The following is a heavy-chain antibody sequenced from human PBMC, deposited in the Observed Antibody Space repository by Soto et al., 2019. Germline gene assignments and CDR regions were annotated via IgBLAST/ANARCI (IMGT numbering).Heavy chain of an antibody. V-gene: IGHV3-23*01. Sequence: EVQLLESGGGLVQTGGSLRLSCAASGFTFSTYAMSWVRQAPGKGLEWVSTISGSADATFYADSVKGRFAIFRDNSRTMFYLRMNSLRAEDTAVYYCAKGGDGYCSTTSCLFHFDYWGPGTLATVSS. CDR1: GFTFSTYA. CDR3: AKGGDGYCSTTSCLFHFDY. J-gene: IGHJ4*02. CDR2: ISGSADAT. D-gene: IGHD2-2*01.